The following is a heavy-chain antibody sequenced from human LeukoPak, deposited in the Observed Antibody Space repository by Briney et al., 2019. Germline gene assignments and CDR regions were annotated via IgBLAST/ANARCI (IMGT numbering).Heavy chain of an antibody. D-gene: IGHD3-9*01. CDR2: IYSGGST. J-gene: IGHJ4*02. V-gene: IGHV4-39*07. Sequence: SETLSLTCTVSGGSISSTGSFWGWIRQPPGKGLEWIGSIYSGGSTYYNPSLKSRVTISEDTSKNQFSLKVTSVTAADTAVYXXXXXXSLRYFDWSPGSYFDYWGQGTLVTVSS. CDR3: XXXXSLRYFDWSPGSYFDY. CDR1: GGSISSTGSF.